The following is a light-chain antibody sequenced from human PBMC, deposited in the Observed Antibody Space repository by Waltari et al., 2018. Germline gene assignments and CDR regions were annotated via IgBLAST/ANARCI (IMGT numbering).Light chain of an antibody. CDR2: DAS. CDR1: QSVSSY. V-gene: IGKV3-11*01. J-gene: IGKJ5*01. CDR3: QQRSNWPPAT. Sequence: EIVLTQPPATLSLSPGERATLSCRASQSVSSYLAWYQQKPGQAPRLLIYDASNRATGIPARLSGSGSGTDFTLTISSLEPEDFAVYYCQQRSNWPPATFGQGTRLEIK.